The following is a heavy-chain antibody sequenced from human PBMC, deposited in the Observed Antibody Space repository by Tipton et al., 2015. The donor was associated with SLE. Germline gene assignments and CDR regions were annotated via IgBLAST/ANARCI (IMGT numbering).Heavy chain of an antibody. J-gene: IGHJ6*02. CDR1: GFTFTSFA. D-gene: IGHD1-14*01. CDR2: MSWNGVDI. V-gene: IGHV3-9*01. Sequence: SLRLSCAASGFTFTSFAMNWVRQAPGKGLEWVSSMSWNGVDIGYADSVKGRFTISRDNAKNSLYLQMNSLRPEDTAVYYCARENPLGGMDVWGQGTTVTVSS. CDR3: ARENPLGGMDV.